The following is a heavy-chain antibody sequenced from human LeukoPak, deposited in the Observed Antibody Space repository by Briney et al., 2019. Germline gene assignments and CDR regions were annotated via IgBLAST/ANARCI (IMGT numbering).Heavy chain of an antibody. CDR3: AREIGGGVVQH. CDR2: IYYSGST. CDR1: GGSISSYY. J-gene: IGHJ1*01. V-gene: IGHV4-59*01. Sequence: SETLSLTCTVSGGSISSYYWSWIRQPPGKGLEWIGYIYYSGSTNYNPSLKRRVTISVDTSKKQFSLKLSSVTAADTAVYYCAREIGGGVVQHWGQGTLVTVSS. D-gene: IGHD2-21*01.